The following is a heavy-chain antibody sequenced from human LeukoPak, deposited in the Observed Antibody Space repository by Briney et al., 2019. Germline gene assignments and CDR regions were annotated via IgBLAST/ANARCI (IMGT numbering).Heavy chain of an antibody. D-gene: IGHD4-11*01. Sequence: PSETLSLTCTVSGGSISSSSYYWGWIRQPPGKGLEWIGSIYYSGSTYYNPSLKSRVTIPVDTSKNQFSLKLSSVTAADTAVYYCARQWTTVTDYWGQGTLVTVSS. CDR2: IYYSGST. CDR1: GGSISSSSYY. V-gene: IGHV4-39*01. J-gene: IGHJ4*02. CDR3: ARQWTTVTDY.